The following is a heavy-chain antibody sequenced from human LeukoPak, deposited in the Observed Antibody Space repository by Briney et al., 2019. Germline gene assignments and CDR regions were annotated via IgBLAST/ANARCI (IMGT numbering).Heavy chain of an antibody. CDR2: PSGTGGNT. CDR1: AFTFSSYA. V-gene: IGHV3-23*01. CDR3: AKAWALTYLGGVDS. Sequence: PGGSLRLSCAASAFTFSSYAMAWVRQAPGKGLEWVSTPSGTGGNTYYADSVRGRFTISRDNSKNTLYLQMNSLRAEDTAVYYCAKAWALTYLGGVDSWGQGTLVTVSS. J-gene: IGHJ4*02. D-gene: IGHD2-21*02.